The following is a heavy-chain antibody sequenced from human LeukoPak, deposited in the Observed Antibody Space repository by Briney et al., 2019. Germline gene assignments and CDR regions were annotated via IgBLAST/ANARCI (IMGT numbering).Heavy chain of an antibody. Sequence: ASVKVSCKASGYTLTSYDINWVRQATGQGLEWMGWMNPNSGGTGYAQNFQGRITITRNTSISTAYMELSSLRSEDTAVYYCTREVRGSGSYAPPQLDYWGQGTLVTVSS. CDR3: TREVRGSGSYAPPQLDY. CDR2: MNPNSGGT. J-gene: IGHJ4*02. CDR1: GYTLTSYD. D-gene: IGHD1-26*01. V-gene: IGHV1-8*01.